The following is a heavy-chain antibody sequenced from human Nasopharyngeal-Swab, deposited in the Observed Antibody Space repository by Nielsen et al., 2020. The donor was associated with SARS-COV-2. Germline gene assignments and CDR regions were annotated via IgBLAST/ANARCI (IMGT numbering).Heavy chain of an antibody. V-gene: IGHV3-21*01. Sequence: WIRQPPGKGLEWVSSISSSSSYIYYADSVKGRFTISRDNAKNSLYLQMNSLRAEDTAVYYCARDTVLYYDILTGYALDYWGQGTLVTDSS. J-gene: IGHJ4*02. CDR2: ISSSSSYI. CDR3: ARDTVLYYDILTGYALDY. D-gene: IGHD3-9*01.